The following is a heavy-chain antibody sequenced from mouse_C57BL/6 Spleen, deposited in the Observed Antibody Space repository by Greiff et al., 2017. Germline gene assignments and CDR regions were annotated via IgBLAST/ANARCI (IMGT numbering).Heavy chain of an antibody. CDR3: TRRGNGYDDYYFDY. CDR1: GYTFTDYE. V-gene: IGHV1-15*01. CDR2: IDPETGGT. Sequence: QVQLQQSGAELVRPGASVTLSCKASGYTFTDYEMHWVKQTPVHGLEWIGAIDPETGGTAYNQKFKGKAILTADKSSSTAYMELRRLTSEDSAVYYCTRRGNGYDDYYFDYWGQGTTLTVSS. J-gene: IGHJ2*01. D-gene: IGHD2-2*01.